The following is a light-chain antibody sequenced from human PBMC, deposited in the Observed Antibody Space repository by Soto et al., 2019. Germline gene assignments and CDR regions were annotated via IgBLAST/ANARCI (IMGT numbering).Light chain of an antibody. J-gene: IGKJ5*01. V-gene: IGKV3D-15*01. CDR1: QSVSSN. Sequence: EIVMTQPPATLSVSPGETATLSWTASQSVSSNLAWYQQKPGQAPRLLIYGAYTRATGITDRFSGSGSGTHFTLTIRRMEPGEFAVYYCQNFGGTKFTGGQGTRLEI. CDR2: GAY. CDR3: QNFGGTKFT.